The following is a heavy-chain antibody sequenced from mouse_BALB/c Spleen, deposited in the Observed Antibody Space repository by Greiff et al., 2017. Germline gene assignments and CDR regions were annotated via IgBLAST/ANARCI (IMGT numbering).Heavy chain of an antibody. V-gene: IGHV1S135*01. Sequence: EVQLQQSGPELEKPGASVKISCKASGYSFTGYNMNWVKQSNGKSLEWIGNIDPYNGGTSYNQKFKGKATLTVDKSSSTAYMHLNSLTSEDSAVYYCAGVYYYAMDYWGQGTSVTVSS. J-gene: IGHJ4*01. CDR2: IDPYNGGT. CDR1: GYSFTGYN. CDR3: AGVYYYAMDY.